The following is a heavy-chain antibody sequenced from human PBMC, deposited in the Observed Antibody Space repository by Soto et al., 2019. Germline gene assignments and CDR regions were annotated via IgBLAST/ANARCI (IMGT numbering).Heavy chain of an antibody. CDR2: IHYSGRT. Sequence: SETLSLTCSVSNGSISGFYWTWVRQPPGKILEWIGYIHYSGRTDYNPSLTSRATMSVDTSKNQFSLNLKSITAADTAVYYCVRVGVGIGNHFDSWGRGTLVTVSS. D-gene: IGHD1-26*01. J-gene: IGHJ4*02. CDR3: VRVGVGIGNHFDS. V-gene: IGHV4-59*12. CDR1: NGSISGFY.